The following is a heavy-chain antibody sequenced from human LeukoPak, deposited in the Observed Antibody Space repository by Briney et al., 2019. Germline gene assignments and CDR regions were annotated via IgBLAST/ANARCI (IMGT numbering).Heavy chain of an antibody. CDR3: ARDRITIFGVVIGGIDY. V-gene: IGHV1-2*02. J-gene: IGHJ4*02. CDR2: INPNSGGT. Sequence: ASVKVSCKASGYTFTSYYMHWVRQAPGQGLEWMGWINPNSGGTNYAQKFQGRVTMTRDTSISTAYMELSRLRSDDTAVYYCARDRITIFGVVIGGIDYWGQGTLVTVSS. D-gene: IGHD3-3*01. CDR1: GYTFTSYY.